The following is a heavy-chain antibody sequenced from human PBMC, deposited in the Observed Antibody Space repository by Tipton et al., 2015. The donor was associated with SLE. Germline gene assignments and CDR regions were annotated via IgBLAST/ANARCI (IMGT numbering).Heavy chain of an antibody. V-gene: IGHV3-9*01. CDR2: ISWNSGGI. CDR1: GFIFGDFS. D-gene: IGHD3/OR15-3a*01. CDR3: AKGAGASWTRGNDYFDF. J-gene: IGHJ4*02. Sequence: SLRLSCAASGFIFGDFSIQGVRQRPGKGLEWGSGISWNSGGIGYADSVKGRFTISRHNARKSLYLQMNNLRPDDTAFYYCAKGAGASWTRGNDYFDFWGQGILVTVSS.